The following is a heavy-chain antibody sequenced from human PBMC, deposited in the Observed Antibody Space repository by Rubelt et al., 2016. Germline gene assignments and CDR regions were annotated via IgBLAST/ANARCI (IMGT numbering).Heavy chain of an antibody. Sequence: VRQAPGKGLEWVAVIWSDGSNKYYVDSVKGRFTISRDNSKNRLFLQMNSLRAEDTAVYYCARDRGSYDSDGPDYWGQGTLITVSS. J-gene: IGHJ4*02. V-gene: IGHV3-33*01. CDR2: IWSDGSNK. D-gene: IGHD3-3*01. CDR3: ARDRGSYDSDGPDY.